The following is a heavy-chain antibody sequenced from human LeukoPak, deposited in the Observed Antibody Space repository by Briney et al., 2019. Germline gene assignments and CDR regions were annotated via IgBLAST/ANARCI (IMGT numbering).Heavy chain of an antibody. Sequence: GGSLRLSCAASGFTVTTYAMTWVRQAPGKGLEWVSSIRGSGATTYYADSVRGRFTISRDNSKNTLYLQMNSLRAEDTAVYYCAKDVAFDYWGQGTLVTVSS. CDR1: GFTVTTYA. J-gene: IGHJ4*02. V-gene: IGHV3-23*01. CDR3: AKDVAFDY. CDR2: IRGSGATT. D-gene: IGHD2-21*01.